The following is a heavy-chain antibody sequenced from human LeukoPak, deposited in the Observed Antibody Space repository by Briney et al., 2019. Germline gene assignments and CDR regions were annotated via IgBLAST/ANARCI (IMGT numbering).Heavy chain of an antibody. CDR2: INPYSGGT. CDR1: GYTFTSYY. CDR3: ARDLSRDNWFDP. V-gene: IGHV1-2*02. J-gene: IGHJ5*02. Sequence: ASVKVSCKASGYTFTSYYMHWVRQAPGQGLEWMGWINPYSGGTDYAQKFQGRVTLTRDTSISTAYMELSGLKSDDTAVYYCARDLSRDNWFDPWGQGTLVTVSS.